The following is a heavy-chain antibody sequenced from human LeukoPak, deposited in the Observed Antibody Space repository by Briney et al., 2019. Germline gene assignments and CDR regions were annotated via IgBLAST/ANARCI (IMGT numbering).Heavy chain of an antibody. D-gene: IGHD3-22*01. CDR3: ARDFNNHYYHSNTGVRNSEPEGHDY. V-gene: IGHV4-39*07. Sequence: SETLSLTCTVSGGSISSSSYYWGWIRQPPGKGLEWIGSIYYSGSTYYNPSLKSRVTISVDTSKNQFSLKLSSVTAADTAVYYCARDFNNHYYHSNTGVRNSEPEGHDYWGQGTLVTVSS. J-gene: IGHJ4*02. CDR2: IYYSGST. CDR1: GGSISSSSYY.